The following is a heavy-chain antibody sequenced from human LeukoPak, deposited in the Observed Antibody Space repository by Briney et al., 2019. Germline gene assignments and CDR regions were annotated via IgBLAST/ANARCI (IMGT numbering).Heavy chain of an antibody. CDR2: IYYSGST. CDR3: ARLRVSGYSLDAFDI. CDR1: GGSISSGDYY. J-gene: IGHJ3*02. D-gene: IGHD3-22*01. V-gene: IGHV4-61*08. Sequence: SETLSLTCTVSGGSISSGDYYWSWIRQPPGKGLEWIGYIYYSGSTNYNPSLKSRVTISVDTSKNQFSLKLSSVTAADTAVYYCARLRVSGYSLDAFDIWGQGTMVTVSS.